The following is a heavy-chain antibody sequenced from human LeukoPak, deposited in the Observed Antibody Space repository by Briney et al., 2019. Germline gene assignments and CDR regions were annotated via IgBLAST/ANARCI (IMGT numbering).Heavy chain of an antibody. J-gene: IGHJ5*02. CDR3: AKKPVRGFGWFDP. CDR1: GFTFSSYA. CDR2: ISGSGGST. Sequence: GGSLRLSCAASGFTFSSYAMSWVRQAPGKGLEWVSAISGSGGSTYYADSVKGRFTIPRDNSKNTLYLQMNSLTAEDTAGYYCAKKPVRGFGWFDPWGQGTLVTVSS. V-gene: IGHV3-23*01. D-gene: IGHD3-10*01.